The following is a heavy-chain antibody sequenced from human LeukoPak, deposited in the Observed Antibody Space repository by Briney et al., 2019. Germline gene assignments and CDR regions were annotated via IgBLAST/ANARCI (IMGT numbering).Heavy chain of an antibody. J-gene: IGHJ4*02. CDR1: GGSISGSSYY. V-gene: IGHV4-39*01. CDR3: ARHTTSWQFFGY. Sequence: PSETLPLTCTVSGGSISGSSYYWGWIRQPPGKGLEWIGSIFYSGSTFYNPSLKSRVTISVDTSKNQFSLKLSSVTAADTALYYCARHTTSWQFFGYWGQGTLVTVSS. D-gene: IGHD2-2*01. CDR2: IFYSGST.